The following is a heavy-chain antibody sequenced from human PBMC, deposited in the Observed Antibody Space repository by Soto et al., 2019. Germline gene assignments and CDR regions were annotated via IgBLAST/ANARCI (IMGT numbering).Heavy chain of an antibody. CDR3: AGLGGGYSYGFYYYGMDA. V-gene: IGHV3-30-3*01. CDR1: GFTFSSYA. D-gene: IGHD5-18*01. J-gene: IGHJ6*02. Sequence: PGGSLRLSCAASGFTFSSYAMHWVRQAPGKGLEWVAVISYDGSNKYYADSVKGRFTTSRDNSKNTLYLQMNSLRAEDTAVYYCAGLGGGYSYGFYYYGMDAWGQGTTVTVSS. CDR2: ISYDGSNK.